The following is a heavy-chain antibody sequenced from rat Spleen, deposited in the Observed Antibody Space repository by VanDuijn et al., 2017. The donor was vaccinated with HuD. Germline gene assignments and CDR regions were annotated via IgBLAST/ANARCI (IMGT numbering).Heavy chain of an antibody. CDR3: VRHEPRDYFDY. Sequence: QVQLKESGPGLVQASQTLSLTCSVSGFSLTSYHVSWVRQPPGKSLMWMGTIWTSGNTHFNPTVQSRLGISRDTSKSQVLLKMNSLEPEDTGIYYCVRHEPRDYFDYWGQGVMVTVSS. J-gene: IGHJ2*01. CDR1: GFSLTSYH. CDR2: IWTSGNT. V-gene: IGHV2-13*01.